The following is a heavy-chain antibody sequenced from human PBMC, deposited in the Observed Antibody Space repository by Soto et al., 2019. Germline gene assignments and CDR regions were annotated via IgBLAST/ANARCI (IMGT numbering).Heavy chain of an antibody. V-gene: IGHV3-9*01. CDR1: GFTFDDYA. CDR2: ISWNSGSI. J-gene: IGHJ3*02. Sequence: GGSLRLSCAASGFTFDDYAMHWVRQAPGKGLEWVSGISWNSGSIGYADSVKGRFTISRDNAKNSLYLQMNSLRAEDTALYYWPNDKVYIIHNGPDLRAFDIWGQGTLFTVSS. CDR3: PNDKVYIIHNGPDLRAFDI. D-gene: IGHD1-1*01.